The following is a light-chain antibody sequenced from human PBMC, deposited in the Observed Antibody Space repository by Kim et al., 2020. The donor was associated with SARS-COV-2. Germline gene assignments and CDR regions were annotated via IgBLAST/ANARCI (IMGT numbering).Light chain of an antibody. CDR1: SSNIGSNT. Sequence: ELTQPPSASGTPGQRVTIFCSGSSSNIGSNTVNWYQQLPGTAPKLLIYSNNQRPSGVPDRFSGSKSGTSASLAISGLQSEDEADYYCAAWDDSLNGVV. V-gene: IGLV1-44*01. CDR2: SNN. CDR3: AAWDDSLNGVV. J-gene: IGLJ2*01.